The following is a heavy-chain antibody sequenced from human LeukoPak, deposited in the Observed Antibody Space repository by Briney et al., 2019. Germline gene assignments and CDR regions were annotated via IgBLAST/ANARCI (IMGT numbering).Heavy chain of an antibody. V-gene: IGHV1-2*02. CDR1: GYTFTGYY. J-gene: IGHJ4*02. Sequence: ASVKVSCKASGYTFTGYYMHWVRQAPGQGLEWMGWINPNSGGTNYAQKFQGRVTMTRDTSISTAYMGLSRLRSDDTAVYYCARDLYCYGSGGDYWGQGTLVTVSS. CDR2: INPNSGGT. CDR3: ARDLYCYGSGGDY. D-gene: IGHD3-10*01.